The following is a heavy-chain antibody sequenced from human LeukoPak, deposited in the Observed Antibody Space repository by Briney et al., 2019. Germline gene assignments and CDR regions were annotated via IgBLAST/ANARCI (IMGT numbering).Heavy chain of an antibody. V-gene: IGHV5-51*01. CDR1: GYSFTNYW. J-gene: IGHJ4*02. CDR2: IYPDDSDT. CDR3: ARRDYDTRGSKHADY. D-gene: IGHD3-22*01. Sequence: PGESLKISFQGSGYSFTNYWIGWVRPMPGKGLEWMGIIYPDDSDTRYSPSFQGQVTISADQSISTAYLQWRSLKASDTALYYCARRDYDTRGSKHADYWGQGTLVTVSS.